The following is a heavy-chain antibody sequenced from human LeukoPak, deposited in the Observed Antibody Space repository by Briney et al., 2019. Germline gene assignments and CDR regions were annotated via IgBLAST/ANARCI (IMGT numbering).Heavy chain of an antibody. V-gene: IGHV4-4*07. CDR3: VRCRGTTVLTRFDN. CDR1: GGSISNYY. D-gene: IGHD4/OR15-4a*01. J-gene: IGHJ4*02. CDR2: IYSSGST. Sequence: SETLSLTCTVSGGSISNYYWSWIRQPAGKGLEWIGRIYSSGSTNYNPSLKSRVTMSVDTSKNQFSVSLTSVTAADAAVYYCVRCRGTTVLTRFDNWGQGTLVTVSS.